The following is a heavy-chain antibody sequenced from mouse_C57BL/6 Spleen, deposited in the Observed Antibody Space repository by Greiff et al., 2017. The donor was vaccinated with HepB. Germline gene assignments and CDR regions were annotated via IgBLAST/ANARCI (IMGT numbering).Heavy chain of an antibody. V-gene: IGHV1-81*01. J-gene: IGHJ2*01. CDR2: IYPRSGNN. CDR1: GYTFTSYG. D-gene: IGHD1-1*01. Sequence: QVQLKESGAELARPGASVKLSCKASGYTFTSYGISWVKQRTGQGLEWIGEIYPRSGNNYYNEKFKGKATLTADKSSSTAYMELRSLTSEDSAVYFCARIITTVVDPYYFDYWGQGTTLTVSS. CDR3: ARIITTVVDPYYFDY.